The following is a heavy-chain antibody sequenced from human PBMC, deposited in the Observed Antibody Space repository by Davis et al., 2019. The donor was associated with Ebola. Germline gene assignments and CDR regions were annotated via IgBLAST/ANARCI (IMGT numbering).Heavy chain of an antibody. J-gene: IGHJ3*01. D-gene: IGHD6-19*01. CDR1: GFVFRNYV. Sequence: GESLKISCPASGFVFRNYVMSWVRQAPGKGLEWVSTLGTSADTYYADSVKGRFTISRDNSKNTLHLQMNSLRVEDTAIYYCAKDTSNVWFDVWGQGTMVTVSS. V-gene: IGHV3-23*01. CDR2: LGTSADT. CDR3: AKDTSNVWFDV.